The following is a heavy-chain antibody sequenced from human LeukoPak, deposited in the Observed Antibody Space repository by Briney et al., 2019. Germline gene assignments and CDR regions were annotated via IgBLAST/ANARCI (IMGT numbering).Heavy chain of an antibody. J-gene: IGHJ4*02. Sequence: PGRSLRLSCAASGFTFDDYAIHSVRQAPGKGLEWVSGISWNSGSIGYADSVKGRFTISRDNAKNSLYLQMNSLRPEDMSLYYCAKSKSSYWYTTLDYWGQGTLVTVSS. D-gene: IGHD6-13*01. CDR3: AKSKSSYWYTTLDY. CDR1: GFTFDDYA. V-gene: IGHV3-9*03. CDR2: ISWNSGSI.